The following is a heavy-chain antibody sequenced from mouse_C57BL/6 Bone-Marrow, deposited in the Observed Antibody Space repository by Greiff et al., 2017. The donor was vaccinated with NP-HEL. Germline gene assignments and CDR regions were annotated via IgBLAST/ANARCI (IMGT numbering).Heavy chain of an antibody. D-gene: IGHD2-1*01. CDR2: IYPRSGNT. V-gene: IGHV1-81*01. CDR1: GYTFTSYG. CDR3: AIYYGNYVLAY. J-gene: IGHJ3*01. Sequence: QVQLQQSGAELARPGASVKLSCNASGYTFTSYGISWVKQRTGQGLEWIGEIYPRSGNTYYNEKFKGKATLTADKSSSTAYMELRSLTSEDSAVYFCAIYYGNYVLAYWGQGTLVTVSA.